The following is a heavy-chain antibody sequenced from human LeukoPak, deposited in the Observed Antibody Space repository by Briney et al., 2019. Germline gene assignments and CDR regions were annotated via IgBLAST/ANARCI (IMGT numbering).Heavy chain of an antibody. V-gene: IGHV4-39*07. CDR1: GGSISSSSYY. CDR2: IYYSGST. J-gene: IGHJ4*02. Sequence: PSETLSLTCTVSGGSISSSSYYWGWIRQPPGKGLEWIGSIYYSGSTYYNPSLKSRVTISVDTSKNQFSLKLSSVTAADTAVYYCARTQLGYCSGGSCYQIFDYWGQGTLVTVSS. D-gene: IGHD2-15*01. CDR3: ARTQLGYCSGGSCYQIFDY.